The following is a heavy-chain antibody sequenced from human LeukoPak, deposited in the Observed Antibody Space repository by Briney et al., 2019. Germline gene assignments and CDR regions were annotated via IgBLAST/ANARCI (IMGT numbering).Heavy chain of an antibody. CDR3: ASGYSYGYVGY. J-gene: IGHJ4*02. V-gene: IGHV1-69*05. D-gene: IGHD5-18*01. CDR2: IIPIFGTA. Sequence: SVKVSCKASGGTFSSYAISWVRQAPGQGPEWMGGIIPIFGTANYAQKFQGRVTITTDESTSTAYMELSSLRSEETAVYYCASGYSYGYVGYWGQGTLVTVSS. CDR1: GGTFSSYA.